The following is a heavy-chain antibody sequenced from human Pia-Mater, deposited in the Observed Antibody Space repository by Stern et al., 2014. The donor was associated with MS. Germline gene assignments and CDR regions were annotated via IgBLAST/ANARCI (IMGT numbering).Heavy chain of an antibody. CDR3: SRDADGYSLVFGY. Sequence: QVQLQESGPGLVKPSQTLSLTCAVTGGSISRAEYYWRWIRQSPGMGLEWMGYTQYSGTTYYNPSLKARVTISVDTSKNQFSLKLRSVTAADTAVYYCSRDADGYSLVFGYWGRGTLVTVSS. J-gene: IGHJ4*02. D-gene: IGHD5-24*01. CDR1: GGSISRAEYY. CDR2: TQYSGTT. V-gene: IGHV4-30-4*01.